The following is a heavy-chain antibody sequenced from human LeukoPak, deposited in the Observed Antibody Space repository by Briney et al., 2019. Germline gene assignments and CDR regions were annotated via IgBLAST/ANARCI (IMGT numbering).Heavy chain of an antibody. D-gene: IGHD3-22*01. CDR3: ARKTMIVVVNWFDP. CDR2: IYHSGST. CDR1: GGSISSSNW. J-gene: IGHJ5*02. V-gene: IGHV4-4*02. Sequence: PSETLSLTCAVSGGSISSSNWWSWVRQPPGKGLEWIGEIYHSGSTNYNPSLKSRVTISVDTSKNQFSLKLSSVTAADTAVYYCARKTMIVVVNWFDPWGQGTLVTVSS.